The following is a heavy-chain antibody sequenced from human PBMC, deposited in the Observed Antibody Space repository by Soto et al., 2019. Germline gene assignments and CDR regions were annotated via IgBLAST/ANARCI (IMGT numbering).Heavy chain of an antibody. V-gene: IGHV3-11*06. J-gene: IGHJ4*02. D-gene: IGHD4-17*01. CDR3: ASLQVDYDTN. CDR2: ISGSSSYT. CDR1: GFTFSDYY. Sequence: GGSLRLSCAASGFTFSDYYMSWIRQAPGKGLEWVSYISGSSSYTDYADSVKGRFTISRDNAKNSLYLQMNSLSAEDTAVYYSASLQVDYDTNWGQGTLVTVSS.